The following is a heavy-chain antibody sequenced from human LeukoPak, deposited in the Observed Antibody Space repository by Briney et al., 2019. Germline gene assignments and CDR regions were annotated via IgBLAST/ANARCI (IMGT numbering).Heavy chain of an antibody. J-gene: IGHJ4*02. Sequence: SETLSLTXTVSGGSIRSYYWSWIRQPPGKGLEWIGYIYYSGSTNYNPSLKSRVTISVDTSKNQFSLKLSSVTAADTAVYYCARGYVFRYSSSWRIFDYWGQGTLVTVSS. V-gene: IGHV4-59*01. D-gene: IGHD6-13*01. CDR2: IYYSGST. CDR3: ARGYVFRYSSSWRIFDY. CDR1: GGSIRSYY.